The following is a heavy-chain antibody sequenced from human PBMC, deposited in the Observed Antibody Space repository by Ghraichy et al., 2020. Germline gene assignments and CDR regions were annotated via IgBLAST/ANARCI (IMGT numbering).Heavy chain of an antibody. J-gene: IGHJ6*02. CDR1: GFTFDEYV. V-gene: IGHV3-43*02. D-gene: IGHD5-12*01. Sequence: GSLRLSCAASGFTFDEYVLHWVRQAPGKGLEWVSLISGDGGRKYYADSVKGRFTISRDNRKNSLYLEMSSLRIEDTALYYCAKRENSGSAFYGMDVWGRGTTVTVS. CDR2: ISGDGGRK. CDR3: AKRENSGSAFYGMDV.